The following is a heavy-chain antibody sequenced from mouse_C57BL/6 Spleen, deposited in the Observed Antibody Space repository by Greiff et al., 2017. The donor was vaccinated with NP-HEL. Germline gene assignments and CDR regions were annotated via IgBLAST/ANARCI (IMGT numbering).Heavy chain of an antibody. J-gene: IGHJ4*01. CDR1: GYTFTSYW. Sequence: VQLQQPGAELVKPGASVKMSCKASGYTFTSYWITWVKQRPGQGLEWIGDIYPGSGSTNYNEKFKSKATLTVDTSSSTAYMQLSSLTSEDSAVYYWARERTYYSNYGAMDYWSQGTSVTVSS. CDR2: IYPGSGST. D-gene: IGHD2-5*01. V-gene: IGHV1-55*01. CDR3: ARERTYYSNYGAMDY.